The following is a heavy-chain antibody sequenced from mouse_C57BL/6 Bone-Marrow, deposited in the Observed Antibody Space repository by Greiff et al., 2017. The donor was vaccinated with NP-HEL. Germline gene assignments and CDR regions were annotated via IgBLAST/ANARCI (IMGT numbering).Heavy chain of an antibody. CDR2: ISDGGSYT. Sequence: EVQRVESGGGLVKPGGSLKLSCAASGFTFSSYAMSWVRQTPGKRLEWVATISDGGSYTYYPDNVKGRFTITRDNAKNNLYLQMSHLKSEDTAMYYCARDGYGSIGDYWGQGTTLTVSS. V-gene: IGHV5-4*01. CDR3: ARDGYGSIGDY. J-gene: IGHJ2*01. CDR1: GFTFSSYA. D-gene: IGHD1-1*01.